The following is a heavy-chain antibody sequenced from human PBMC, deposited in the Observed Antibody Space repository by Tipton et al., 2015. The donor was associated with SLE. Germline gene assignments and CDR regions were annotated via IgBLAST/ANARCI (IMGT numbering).Heavy chain of an antibody. V-gene: IGHV3-48*04. Sequence: SLRLSCAASGFTFSSYSMNWVRQAPGKGLEWVSYISSSSSTIYYADSVKGRFTISRDNAKNSLYLQMNSLRAEDTAVYYCARDPRGSSWPEGMDVWGQGTTVTVSS. CDR3: ARDPRGSSWPEGMDV. D-gene: IGHD6-13*01. CDR1: GFTFSSYS. CDR2: ISSSSSTI. J-gene: IGHJ6*02.